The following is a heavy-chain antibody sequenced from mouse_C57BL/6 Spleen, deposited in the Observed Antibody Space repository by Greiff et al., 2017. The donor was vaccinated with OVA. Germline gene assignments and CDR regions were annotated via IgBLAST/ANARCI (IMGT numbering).Heavy chain of an antibody. D-gene: IGHD2-4*01. J-gene: IGHJ1*03. CDR2: ISYDGSN. Sequence: EVKLQESGPGLVKPSQSLSLTCSVTGYSITSGYYWNWLRQFPGNKLEWMGYISYDGSNNYNPSLKNRISITRDTSKNQFFLKLNSVTTEDTATYYCARDGDDDGGFDVWGTGTTVTVSS. CDR3: ARDGDDDGGFDV. V-gene: IGHV3-6*01. CDR1: GYSITSGYY.